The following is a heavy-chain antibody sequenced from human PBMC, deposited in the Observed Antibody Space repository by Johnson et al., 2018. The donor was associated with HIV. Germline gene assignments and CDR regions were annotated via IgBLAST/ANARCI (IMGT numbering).Heavy chain of an antibody. CDR2: ISYDGSNK. CDR1: GFTFVGHA. J-gene: IGHJ3*02. D-gene: IGHD6-19*01. V-gene: IGHV3-30-3*01. CDR3: AREGPGLSVAGLTDAFDI. Sequence: QVKLVESGGGVVQPGRSLRLSCEASGFTFVGHAMHWVRQAPGEGLDWVAAISYDGSNKYYADSVKGRFTISRDNSKNTLYLQMNSLRAEDTAVYYCAREGPGLSVAGLTDAFDIWGQGTMVTVSS.